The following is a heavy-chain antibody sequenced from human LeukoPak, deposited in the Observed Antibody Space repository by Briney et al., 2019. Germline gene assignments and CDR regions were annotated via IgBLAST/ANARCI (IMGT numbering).Heavy chain of an antibody. CDR2: INHSGST. CDR3: ARGNWNDGGARYYYYMDV. CDR1: GGSFSGYY. Sequence: SETLSLTCAVYGGSFSGYYWSWIRQPPGKGLEWIGEINHSGSTNYNPSLKSRVTISVDTSKNQFSLQLNSVTPEDTAVYYCARGNWNDGGARYYYYMDVWGKGTTVTVSS. V-gene: IGHV4-34*01. J-gene: IGHJ6*03. D-gene: IGHD1-20*01.